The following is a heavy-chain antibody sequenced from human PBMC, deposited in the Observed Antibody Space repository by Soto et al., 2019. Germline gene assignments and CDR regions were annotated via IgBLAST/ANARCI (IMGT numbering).Heavy chain of an antibody. CDR1: GYTFTGYY. CDR3: ARAPDTAMVTDNWFDP. Sequence: GASVKVSCKASGYTFTGYYMHWVRQAPGQGLEWMGWINPNSGGTNYAQKFQGWVTMTRDTSISTAYMELSRLRSDDTAVYYCARAPDTAMVTDNWFDPWGQGTLVTVSS. V-gene: IGHV1-2*04. J-gene: IGHJ5*02. D-gene: IGHD5-18*01. CDR2: INPNSGGT.